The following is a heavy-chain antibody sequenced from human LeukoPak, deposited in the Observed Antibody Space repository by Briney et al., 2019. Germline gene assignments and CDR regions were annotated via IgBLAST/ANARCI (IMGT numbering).Heavy chain of an antibody. D-gene: IGHD1-26*01. CDR1: GYTFTGYY. J-gene: IGHJ4*02. Sequence: ASVKVSCKASGYTFTGYYMHWVRQAPGQGLEWMGWINPNSGGTNYAQKFQGRVTMTRDTSISTAYMELSRLRSDDTAVYYCARIYGADDYGDYWGQGTLVTVSS. CDR3: ARIYGADDYGDY. V-gene: IGHV1-2*02. CDR2: INPNSGGT.